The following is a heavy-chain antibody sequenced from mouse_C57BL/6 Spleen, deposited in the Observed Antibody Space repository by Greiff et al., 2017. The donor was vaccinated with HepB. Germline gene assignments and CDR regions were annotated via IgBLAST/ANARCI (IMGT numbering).Heavy chain of an antibody. Sequence: VQLKESGPVLVKPGASVKMSCKASGYTFTDYYMNWVKQSHGESLEWIGVINPYNGGTSYNQKFKGKATLTVDKSSSTAYMELNSLTSEDSAVYYCARATTVVPNWYFDVWGTGTTVTVSS. J-gene: IGHJ1*03. V-gene: IGHV1-19*01. D-gene: IGHD1-1*01. CDR2: INPYNGGT. CDR1: GYTFTDYY. CDR3: ARATTVVPNWYFDV.